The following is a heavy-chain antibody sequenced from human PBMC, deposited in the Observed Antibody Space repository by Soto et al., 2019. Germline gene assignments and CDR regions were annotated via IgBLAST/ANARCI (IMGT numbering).Heavy chain of an antibody. CDR1: GFSLSTSGVG. V-gene: IGHV2-5*02. CDR2: IYWDDDK. CDR3: AHRLVSSRRRSGWFDP. J-gene: IGHJ5*02. Sequence: QITLKESGPTLVKPTQTLTLTCTFSGFSLSTSGVGVGWIRQPPGKALEWLALIYWDDDKRYSPSLKSRLTTTKDTSQNQVVLTMTNMDPVDTATYYCAHRLVSSRRRSGWFDPWGQGTLVTVSS. D-gene: IGHD3-3*01.